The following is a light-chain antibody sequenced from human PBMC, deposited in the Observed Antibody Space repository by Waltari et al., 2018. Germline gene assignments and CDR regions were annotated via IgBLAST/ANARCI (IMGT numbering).Light chain of an antibody. CDR1: QTISSN. V-gene: IGKV3D-15*01. J-gene: IGKJ3*01. Sequence: EIVMTQSPATLSLSPGDRATLSCRASQTISSNLAWYQQRPGQAPRLLIYGASNRATGIPARFSGTGSGTEFTLTISSLQSEDFAVYYCQQYNNWPPLFTFGPGTKVDMK. CDR2: GAS. CDR3: QQYNNWPPLFT.